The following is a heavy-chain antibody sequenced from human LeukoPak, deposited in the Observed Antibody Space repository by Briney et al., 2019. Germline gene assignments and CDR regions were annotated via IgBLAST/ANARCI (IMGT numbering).Heavy chain of an antibody. CDR2: IYTSGST. Sequence: PSETLSLTCTVSGGPISSYYWSWIRQPPGKGLEWIGYIYTSGSTNYNPSLKSRVTISVDTSKNQFSLKLSSVTAADTAVYYCARQGYYGSGQFFDPWGQGTLVTVSS. CDR3: ARQGYYGSGQFFDP. D-gene: IGHD3-10*01. V-gene: IGHV4-4*09. CDR1: GGPISSYY. J-gene: IGHJ5*02.